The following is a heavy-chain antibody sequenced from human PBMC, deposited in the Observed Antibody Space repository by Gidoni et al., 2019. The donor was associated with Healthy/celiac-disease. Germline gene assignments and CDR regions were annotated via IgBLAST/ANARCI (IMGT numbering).Heavy chain of an antibody. Sequence: EVQLVESGGGLVTPGGSLRLSCAASGFTVSSNYMSWVRQAPGKGLEWVSVIYSGGSTYYADSVKGRFTISRDNSKNTLYLQMNSLRAEDTAVYYCARWGRFLEWSVDYWGQGTLVTVSS. CDR1: GFTVSSNY. D-gene: IGHD3-3*01. V-gene: IGHV3-66*01. CDR2: IYSGGST. CDR3: ARWGRFLEWSVDY. J-gene: IGHJ4*02.